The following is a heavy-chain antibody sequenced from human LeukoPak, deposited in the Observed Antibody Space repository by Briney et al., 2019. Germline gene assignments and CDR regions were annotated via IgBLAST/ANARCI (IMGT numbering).Heavy chain of an antibody. Sequence: ASVKVSCKASGYTFTSYGISWVRQAPGQGLEWMGWISVYNGNTLYAQSLQGRVTMTTDTSTDTAYMELRSLRSDDTAVYYCARPLDTPTNDYWGQGTLVTVSS. CDR2: ISVYNGNT. D-gene: IGHD5-18*01. CDR3: ARPLDTPTNDY. J-gene: IGHJ4*02. V-gene: IGHV1-18*01. CDR1: GYTFTSYG.